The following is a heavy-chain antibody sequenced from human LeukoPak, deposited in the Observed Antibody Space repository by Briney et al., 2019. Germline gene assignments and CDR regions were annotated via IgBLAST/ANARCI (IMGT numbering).Heavy chain of an antibody. J-gene: IGHJ4*02. D-gene: IGHD1-1*01. CDR1: GGSISSYY. V-gene: IGHV4-59*01. CDR2: IYHSGST. Sequence: SETLSLTCTVSGGSISSYYWSWIRQPPGKGLEWIGYIYHSGSTNYNPSLKSRVTISVDTSKNQFSLKLSSVTAADTAVYYCARFGTSGSFDYWGQGTLVTVSS. CDR3: ARFGTSGSFDY.